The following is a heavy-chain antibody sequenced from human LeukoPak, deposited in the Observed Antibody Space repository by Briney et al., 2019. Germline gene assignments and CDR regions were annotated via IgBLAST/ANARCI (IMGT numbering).Heavy chain of an antibody. Sequence: ASVKVSCKASGYTFTSYGISWVRQAPGQGLEGRGWISAYNGNTNYAQKRQGRVTMTTDTSTSTVYMELRSLRSDDTAVYYCARVSLEWLFGDWFDPWGQGTLVTVSS. V-gene: IGHV1-18*01. CDR2: ISAYNGNT. J-gene: IGHJ5*02. D-gene: IGHD3-3*01. CDR1: GYTFTSYG. CDR3: ARVSLEWLFGDWFDP.